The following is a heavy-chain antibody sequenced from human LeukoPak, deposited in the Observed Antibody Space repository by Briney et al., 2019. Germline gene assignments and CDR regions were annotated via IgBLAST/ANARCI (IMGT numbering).Heavy chain of an antibody. V-gene: IGHV3-7*03. CDR2: IRQDGNDK. D-gene: IGHD6-25*01. Sequence: GGSLRLSCTASGFTFSSNWMSWVRQAPGKGLEWLANIRQDGNDKHYVDSMKGRFTISRDNAKNSLYLQMNSLRAEDTAVYYCARAQRGLNAFDIWGQGTMVTVSS. CDR3: ARAQRGLNAFDI. J-gene: IGHJ3*02. CDR1: GFTFSSNW.